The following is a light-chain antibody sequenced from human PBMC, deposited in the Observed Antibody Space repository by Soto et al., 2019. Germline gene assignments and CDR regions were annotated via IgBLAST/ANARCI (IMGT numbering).Light chain of an antibody. CDR3: QQRSNWGIT. CDR2: GAS. Sequence: EIVMTQSPATLSVSPGERATLSCRASQSVSSNLAWYQQKPGQAPRLLIYGASTRATGIPARFSGSGSGTEFTLTISSLEPEDFAVYYCQQRSNWGITFGPGTKVDIK. CDR1: QSVSSN. V-gene: IGKV3-15*01. J-gene: IGKJ3*01.